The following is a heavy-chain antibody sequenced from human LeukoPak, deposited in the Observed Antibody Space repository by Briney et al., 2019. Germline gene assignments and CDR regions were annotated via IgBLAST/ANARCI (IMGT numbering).Heavy chain of an antibody. Sequence: AASVKVSCKASGYTFTSYGISWVRQTPGQGLERMGWISAYNGNTNYAQKLQGRVTMTTDTSTSTAYMELRSLRSDDTAVYYCAVLLCPVMGPMDVWGKGTTVTVSS. CDR3: AVLLCPVMGPMDV. V-gene: IGHV1-18*01. CDR2: ISAYNGNT. D-gene: IGHD2-2*01. CDR1: GYTFTSYG. J-gene: IGHJ6*03.